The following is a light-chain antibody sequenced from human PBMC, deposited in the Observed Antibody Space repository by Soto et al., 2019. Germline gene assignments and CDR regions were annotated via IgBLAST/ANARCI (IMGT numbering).Light chain of an antibody. CDR1: QAISTY. V-gene: IGKV1-39*01. CDR2: GAS. J-gene: IGKJ5*01. CDR3: QQSHTTPTT. Sequence: DIQMTQSPPSLSASVGDRVTITCRTGQAISTYLNWYQHKPGTAPRLLVYGASRLQSGVPSRFSGSGSGTHFTLTISALQPEDFATYYCQQSHTTPTTFGQGTRVDIK.